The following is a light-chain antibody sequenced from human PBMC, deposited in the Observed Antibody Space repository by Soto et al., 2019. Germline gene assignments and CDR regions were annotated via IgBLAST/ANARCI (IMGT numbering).Light chain of an antibody. Sequence: QSALTQPASVSGSPGQSITISCAGTGGDIGAYNYVSWYQQHPGKAPKLMIYEVIRRPSGISNRFSGSKSGNTASLTISTLQAEDEADYYCSSYKFSTTLRVFGGGTKVTVL. J-gene: IGLJ3*02. V-gene: IGLV2-14*01. CDR1: GGDIGAYNY. CDR2: EVI. CDR3: SSYKFSTTLRV.